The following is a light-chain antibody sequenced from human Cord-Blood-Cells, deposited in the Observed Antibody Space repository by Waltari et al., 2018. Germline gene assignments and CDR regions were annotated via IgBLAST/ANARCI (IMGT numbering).Light chain of an antibody. CDR2: QDS. V-gene: IGLV3-1*01. J-gene: IGLJ3*02. CDR3: QAWDSSTAGV. CDR1: KLGDKY. Sequence: SYELTQPPSVSVSPGQTASITCYGDKLGDKYACWYQQKPGQSPVLVIYQDSKRPSGIPELFSGSNSGNTATLTISGTQAMDEADYYCQAWDSSTAGVFGGGTKLTVL.